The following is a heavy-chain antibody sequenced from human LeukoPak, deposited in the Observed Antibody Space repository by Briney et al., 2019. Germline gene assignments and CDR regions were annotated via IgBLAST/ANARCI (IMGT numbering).Heavy chain of an antibody. CDR2: IPNDGSKT. CDR1: GFSFSSYA. V-gene: IGHV3-30-3*01. Sequence: TGRSLRLSCAASGFSFSSYAMHWVRQAPGKGLEWVAAIPNDGSKTYYADSVKGRFTISRDNSKSTLYLQMNSLRAEDTAVYYCATQGGDYWGQGTLVTVSS. CDR3: ATQGGDY. J-gene: IGHJ4*02.